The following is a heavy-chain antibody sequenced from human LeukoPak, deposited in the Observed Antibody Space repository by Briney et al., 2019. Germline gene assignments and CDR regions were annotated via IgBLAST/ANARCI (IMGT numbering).Heavy chain of an antibody. CDR1: GFTFSSYG. Sequence: GSLRLSCAASGFTFSSYGMHWVRQAPGKGLEWVAFIRYDGSNKYYADSVKGRFTISRDNSKNTLYLQMNSLRAEDTAVYYCVREGVVVPAATSYYFDYWGQGTLVTVSS. D-gene: IGHD2-2*01. CDR3: VREGVVVPAATSYYFDY. V-gene: IGHV3-30*02. J-gene: IGHJ4*02. CDR2: IRYDGSNK.